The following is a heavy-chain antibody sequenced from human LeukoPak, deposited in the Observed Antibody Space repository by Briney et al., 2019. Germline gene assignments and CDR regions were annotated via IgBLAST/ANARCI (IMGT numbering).Heavy chain of an antibody. V-gene: IGHV3-53*01. CDR3: ARAVSGYYFDY. D-gene: IGHD1-14*01. Sequence: GGSLRLSCAASGFTVSSNYMSWVRQAPGKGLEWVSVIYSGGSTYYADSVKGRFTISRDNSKNTLYLQMNSLRAEDTAVYYCARAVSGYYFDYWGQGALVTVSS. CDR2: IYSGGST. J-gene: IGHJ4*02. CDR1: GFTVSSNY.